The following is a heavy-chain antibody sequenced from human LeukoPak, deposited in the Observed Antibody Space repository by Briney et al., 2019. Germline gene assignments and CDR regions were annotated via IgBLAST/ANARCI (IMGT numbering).Heavy chain of an antibody. CDR1: GFTFNNYA. Sequence: GGSLRLSCAASGFTFNNYAMNWVRQAPGKGLEWVSSISNSDGSTYYADSVKGRFIISRDNSKNTVYLQMNSLRAEDTAIYYCTKDQYGDYVWEGDMDVWGKGTTV. D-gene: IGHD4-17*01. V-gene: IGHV3-23*01. J-gene: IGHJ6*03. CDR2: ISNSDGST. CDR3: TKDQYGDYVWEGDMDV.